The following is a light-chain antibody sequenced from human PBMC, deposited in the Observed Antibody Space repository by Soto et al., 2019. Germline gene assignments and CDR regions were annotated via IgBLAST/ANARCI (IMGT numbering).Light chain of an antibody. J-gene: IGKJ1*01. V-gene: IGKV3-11*01. CDR3: QQRSNWPPTWT. Sequence: EIVLTQSPATLSLSPGERATLSCRASQSVSSYLAWYQQKPGQAPRLLIFDASNRATCIPARFSGSGSGTDFTRTISSLEPEDFAVDYCQQRSNWPPTWTFGQGTKVEIK. CDR2: DAS. CDR1: QSVSSY.